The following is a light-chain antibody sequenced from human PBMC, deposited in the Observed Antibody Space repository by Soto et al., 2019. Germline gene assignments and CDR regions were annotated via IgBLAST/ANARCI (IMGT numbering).Light chain of an antibody. Sequence: QSVLTQPRSASGTPGQRVTISCSGSSSNIGSNAVNWYQQLPGTAPKLLIYYNNQRPSGVPDRFSGSKSGTSASLAISGLQSEDEANYYCAAWEDSLSGPVFGGGTKLTVL. J-gene: IGLJ3*02. CDR3: AAWEDSLSGPV. CDR1: SSNIGSNA. CDR2: YNN. V-gene: IGLV1-44*01.